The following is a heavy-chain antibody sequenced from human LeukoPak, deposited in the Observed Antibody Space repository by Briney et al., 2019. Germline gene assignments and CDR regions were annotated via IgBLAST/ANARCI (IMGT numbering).Heavy chain of an antibody. D-gene: IGHD4-23*01. CDR3: AKGYDYGGNYFDY. J-gene: IGHJ4*02. CDR1: GFTFSSYG. CDR2: MPYDESNK. Sequence: PGGSLRLSCTASGFTFSSYGMHWVRQAPGKGLEWVAFMPYDESNKLYIDSVRGRFTIPRDNSKSTLSLQMNSLRAEDTAVYYCAKGYDYGGNYFDYWGQGTLVTVS. V-gene: IGHV3-30*02.